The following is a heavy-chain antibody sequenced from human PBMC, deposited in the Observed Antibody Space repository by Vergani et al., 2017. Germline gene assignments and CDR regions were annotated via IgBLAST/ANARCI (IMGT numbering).Heavy chain of an antibody. Sequence: EVQLVESGGGLVQPGRSLRLSCTASGFTFGDYAMSWFRQAPGKGLEWVGFIRSKAYGGTTEYAASVKGRFTISRDDSKSIAYLQMNSLKTEDTAVYYCARGSRLLWFGESTYYFDYWGQGTLVTVSS. J-gene: IGHJ4*02. CDR3: ARGSRLLWFGESTYYFDY. CDR2: IRSKAYGGTT. D-gene: IGHD3-10*01. CDR1: GFTFGDYA. V-gene: IGHV3-49*03.